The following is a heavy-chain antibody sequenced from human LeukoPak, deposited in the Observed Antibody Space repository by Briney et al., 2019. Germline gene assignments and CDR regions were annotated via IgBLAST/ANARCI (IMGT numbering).Heavy chain of an antibody. CDR1: GFTFSHYA. CDR2: LTDSGDAT. Sequence: GGSLRLSCAVSGFTFSHYAMSWVRQAPGTGLEWVGSLTDSGDATYYADSVKGRLTISRGNSNSTLYLHISGLRDEDTAVYYCARGYSHNSGGWLDPWGQGTLVTVSS. J-gene: IGHJ5*02. D-gene: IGHD5-12*01. V-gene: IGHV3-23*01. CDR3: ARGYSHNSGGWLDP.